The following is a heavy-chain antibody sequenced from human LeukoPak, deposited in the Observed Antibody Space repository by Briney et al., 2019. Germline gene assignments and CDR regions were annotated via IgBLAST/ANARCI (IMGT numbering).Heavy chain of an antibody. V-gene: IGHV4-61*01. D-gene: IGHD2-2*01. CDR1: GGSVSSGSYY. Sequence: SETLSLTCTVSGGSVSSGSYYWSWIRQPPGKGLEWIGYIYYSGSTNYNPSLKSRVTISADTSKNQFSLKLSSVTAADTAVYYCASYCSSTSCYADFDYWGQGTLVTVSS. CDR3: ASYCSSTSCYADFDY. CDR2: IYYSGST. J-gene: IGHJ4*02.